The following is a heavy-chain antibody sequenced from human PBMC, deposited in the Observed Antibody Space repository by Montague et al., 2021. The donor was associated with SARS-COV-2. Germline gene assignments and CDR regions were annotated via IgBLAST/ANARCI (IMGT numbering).Heavy chain of an antibody. CDR2: IYYSGSI. CDR3: AERYRWAMEV. V-gene: IGHV4-59*08. D-gene: IGHD3-9*01. Sequence: SETLSLTCSVSGGSVSGYYWSWIRQPPGKGLEWIGYIYYSGSITYNPSLKRRLTISVDKSKNQFSVKLSSVTAADTAVYYCAERYRWAMEVWGQGTTVTVSS. J-gene: IGHJ6*02. CDR1: GGSVSGYY.